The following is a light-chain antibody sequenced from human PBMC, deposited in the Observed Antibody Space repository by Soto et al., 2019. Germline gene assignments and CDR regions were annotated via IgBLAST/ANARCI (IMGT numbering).Light chain of an antibody. CDR1: SSNIGGNT. CDR3: QQWDDSRNKV. J-gene: IGLJ1*01. CDR2: NNN. V-gene: IGLV1-44*01. Sequence: QSVLTQPPSASGTPGQRVTISCSGSSSNIGGNTVNWYQQLPGTAPKLLIYNNNQRPSGVPDRFSGSKSGTSASLAISGLQSEDEADYYCQQWDDSRNKVFGTGTKVT.